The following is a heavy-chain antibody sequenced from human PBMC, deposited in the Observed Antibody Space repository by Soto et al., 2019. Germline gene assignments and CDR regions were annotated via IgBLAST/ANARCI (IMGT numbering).Heavy chain of an antibody. Sequence: LRLSSSFSGFTFDYNAMHWVRQAPEKGLEWVSGINWKSDIGYADSVKGRFTISKDNAENSLYLQMNSLRAEDTALYYCAISQDRGGRTTFIYWGQGTPVTVSS. J-gene: IGHJ4*02. CDR3: AISQDRGGRTTFIY. V-gene: IGHV3-9*01. CDR1: GFTFDYNA. D-gene: IGHD3-16*01. CDR2: INWKSDI.